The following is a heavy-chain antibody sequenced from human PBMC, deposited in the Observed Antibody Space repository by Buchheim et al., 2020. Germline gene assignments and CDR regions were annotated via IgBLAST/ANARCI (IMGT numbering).Heavy chain of an antibody. CDR3: ASQTSGSYSQYFQQ. CDR2: IKQDETEK. D-gene: IGHD3-22*01. CDR1: GFTFNAYW. V-gene: IGHV3-7*01. Sequence: VQLVESGGGVVQPGRSLRLSCAASGFTFNAYWMSWVRQTPGKGLEWVASIKQDETEKYYVDSVKGRFTISRDNAKNSLFLQMNSLRAEDTAVYFCASQTSGSYSQYFQQWGQGTL. J-gene: IGHJ1*01.